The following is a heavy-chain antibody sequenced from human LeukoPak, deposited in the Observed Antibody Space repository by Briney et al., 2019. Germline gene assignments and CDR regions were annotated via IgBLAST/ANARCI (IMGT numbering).Heavy chain of an antibody. CDR2: IRSKANSYAT. CDR3: TSHMIVVPSDDAFDI. CDR1: GFTFSGSA. D-gene: IGHD3-22*01. V-gene: IGHV3-73*01. J-gene: IGHJ3*02. Sequence: GGSLRLSCAASGFTFSGSAMHWVRQASGKGLEWVGRIRSKANSYATAYAASVKGRFTISRDDSKNTAYLQMNSLKTEDTAVYYCTSHMIVVPSDDAFDIWGQGTMVTVSS.